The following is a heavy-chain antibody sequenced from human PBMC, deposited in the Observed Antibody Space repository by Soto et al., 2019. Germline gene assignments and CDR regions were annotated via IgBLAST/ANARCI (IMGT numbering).Heavy chain of an antibody. J-gene: IGHJ5*02. CDR3: AKDAVPYNGKWDWFDT. D-gene: IGHD1-20*01. Sequence: QFFESGGDLVQPGGSLRVHCVASGFIFGDYAMSWARQAPGKGLEWVSSVGGGGTDTYYAASVKGRFTISRDNSKSTLYLQMNNLRAEDTAVYYCAKDAVPYNGKWDWFDTWGQGTLVIVSS. V-gene: IGHV3-23*01. CDR2: VGGGGTDT. CDR1: GFIFGDYA.